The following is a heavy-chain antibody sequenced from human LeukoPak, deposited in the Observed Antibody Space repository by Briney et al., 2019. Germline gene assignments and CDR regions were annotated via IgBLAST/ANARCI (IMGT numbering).Heavy chain of an antibody. D-gene: IGHD1-26*01. Sequence: PGGSLRLSCAASGLTFSCYAMSWVRQAPGKGLEWVSVISGSGGSTSYADSVKGRFTISRDNSKNTLYLQMNSLRAEDTAVYYCGKNRYSGSLSPFDIWGQGTMVSVSS. CDR2: ISGSGGST. CDR1: GLTFSCYA. CDR3: GKNRYSGSLSPFDI. V-gene: IGHV3-23*01. J-gene: IGHJ3*02.